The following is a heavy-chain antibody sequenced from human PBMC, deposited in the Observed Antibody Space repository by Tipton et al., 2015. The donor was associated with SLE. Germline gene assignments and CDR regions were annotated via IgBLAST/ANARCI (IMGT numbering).Heavy chain of an antibody. J-gene: IGHJ4*02. Sequence: TLSLTCAVSGASFSGYYWSWFRQSPGKGLEWIREINHSGTTNYNASFKSRVTISQDTTKNQFSLKLTSVTAADTAVYYCARGRGMITFGGVFADWGQGTLVTVSS. CDR2: INHSGTT. CDR3: ARGRGMITFGGVFAD. CDR1: GASFSGYY. V-gene: IGHV4-34*01. D-gene: IGHD3-16*02.